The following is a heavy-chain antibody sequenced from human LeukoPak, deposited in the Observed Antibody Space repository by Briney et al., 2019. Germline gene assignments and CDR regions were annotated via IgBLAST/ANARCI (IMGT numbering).Heavy chain of an antibody. CDR3: ASRPWGYGFDY. CDR2: INHSGST. CDR1: GGSFSGYY. V-gene: IGHV4-34*01. D-gene: IGHD7-27*01. J-gene: IGHJ4*02. Sequence: PSETLSLTCAVYGGSFSGYYWSWIRQPPGKGLEWIGEINHSGSTNYNPSLKSRVTISVDTSKNQFSLKLSSVTAADTAVYYCASRPWGYGFDYWGQGPLVTVPS.